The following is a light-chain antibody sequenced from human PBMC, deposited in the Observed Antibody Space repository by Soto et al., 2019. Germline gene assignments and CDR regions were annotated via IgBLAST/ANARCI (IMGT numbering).Light chain of an antibody. CDR1: QSVSSSY. J-gene: IGKJ1*01. Sequence: EIVMTQSPATLSLSPGEIATLSFSASQSVSSSYLSWYQQKPGQAPRLLIYGASTRATGIPARFSGSGSGTDFTLTISSLQPEDFAVYYCQQDYNLPQTFGQGTKVDI. CDR2: GAS. V-gene: IGKV3D-7*01. CDR3: QQDYNLPQT.